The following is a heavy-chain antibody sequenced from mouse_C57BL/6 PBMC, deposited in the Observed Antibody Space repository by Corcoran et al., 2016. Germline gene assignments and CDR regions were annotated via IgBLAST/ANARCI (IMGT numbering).Heavy chain of an antibody. V-gene: IGHV1-22*01. Sequence: EVQLQQSGPELVKPGASVKMSCKASGYTFTDYNMHWVKQSHGKSPEWIGYINPNNGGTSYNQKFKGKATLTVNKSSSTAYMELRSLTSEDSAVYYCARLDYYGSSFDYWGQGTTLTVSS. J-gene: IGHJ2*01. D-gene: IGHD1-1*01. CDR2: INPNNGGT. CDR3: ARLDYYGSSFDY. CDR1: GYTFTDYN.